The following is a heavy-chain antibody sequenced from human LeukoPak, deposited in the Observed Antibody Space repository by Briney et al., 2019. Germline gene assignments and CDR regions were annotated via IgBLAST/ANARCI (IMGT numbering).Heavy chain of an antibody. V-gene: IGHV3-21*01. D-gene: IGHD2-21*02. CDR2: ISSSSSYI. Sequence: GGSLRLSCAASGFTFSSYSMNWVRQAPGKGLEWVSSISSSSSYIYYADSVKGRFTISRDNAKNSLYLQMNSLRAEDTAEYYCARPYCGGDCYNAFDIWGQGTMVTVSS. J-gene: IGHJ3*02. CDR3: ARPYCGGDCYNAFDI. CDR1: GFTFSSYS.